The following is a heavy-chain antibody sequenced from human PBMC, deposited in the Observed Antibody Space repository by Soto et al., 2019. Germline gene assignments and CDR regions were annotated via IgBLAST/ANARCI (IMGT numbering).Heavy chain of an antibody. D-gene: IGHD4-17*01. V-gene: IGHV3-48*01. CDR3: ARDRYGDYVVDY. CDR2: ISSSSSTM. Sequence: EVQLVESGGGLVQPGGSLRLSCAASGFTFSSYSMNWVRQAPGKGLEWVSYISSSSSTMYHADSVKGRFTISRDNAKNSLYLQMNSLRAEDTAVYYCARDRYGDYVVDYWGQGTLVTVSS. J-gene: IGHJ4*02. CDR1: GFTFSSYS.